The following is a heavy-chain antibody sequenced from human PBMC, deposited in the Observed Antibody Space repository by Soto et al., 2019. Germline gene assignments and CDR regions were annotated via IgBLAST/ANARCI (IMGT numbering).Heavy chain of an antibody. J-gene: IGHJ6*02. CDR1: GFTFSSYG. CDR2: ISYDGSNK. V-gene: IGHV3-30*18. D-gene: IGHD3-10*01. CDR3: AKGPLWCGELLYAPGNYGMEV. Sequence: QVPLVESGGGVVKPGRSLRLSCAASGFTFSSYGMHWVRQAPGKGLEWVAVISYDGSNKYYADSVKGRFTISRDNSKNTQCLTMTCRSDEDTAVYYWAKGPLWCGELLYAPGNYGMEVWGQGTTVTVYS.